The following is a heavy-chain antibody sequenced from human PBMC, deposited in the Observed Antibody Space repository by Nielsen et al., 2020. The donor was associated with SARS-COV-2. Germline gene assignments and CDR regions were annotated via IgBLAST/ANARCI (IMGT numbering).Heavy chain of an antibody. CDR2: MYYSGST. Sequence: SETLSLTCTVSGGSVSSGSYYWSWIRQPPGKGLEWIGYMYYSGSTNYNPSLKSRVTISVDTSKNQFSLKLSSVTAADTAVYYCARHFLYGDSSGYLDYWGQGTLVTVSS. J-gene: IGHJ4*02. CDR1: GGSVSSGSYY. CDR3: ARHFLYGDSSGYLDY. D-gene: IGHD3-22*01. V-gene: IGHV4-61*01.